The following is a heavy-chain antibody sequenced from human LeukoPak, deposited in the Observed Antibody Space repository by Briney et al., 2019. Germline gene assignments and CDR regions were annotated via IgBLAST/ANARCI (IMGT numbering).Heavy chain of an antibody. Sequence: GGSLRLSCAASGFTFSSYWMSWVRQAPGKGLEWVANIKQDGSEKYYVDSVKGRFTISRDNAKNSLYLQMDSLRAEDTAVYYCARDRSVYGDYEGLHYWGQGTLVTVSS. D-gene: IGHD4-17*01. V-gene: IGHV3-7*01. J-gene: IGHJ4*02. CDR3: ARDRSVYGDYEGLHY. CDR1: GFTFSSYW. CDR2: IKQDGSEK.